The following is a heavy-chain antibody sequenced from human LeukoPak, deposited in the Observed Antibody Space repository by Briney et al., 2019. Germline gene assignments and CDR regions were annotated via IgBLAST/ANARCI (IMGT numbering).Heavy chain of an antibody. CDR3: ARRIAAAAAPYYFDY. Sequence: GGSLRLSCAASGFTVSSIHMVWVRQAPGKGLLWVSRINSDGSSTSYADSVKGRFTISRDNAKNTLYLQMNSLRAEDTAVYYCARRIAAAAAPYYFDYWDQGTLVTVSS. V-gene: IGHV3-74*01. CDR1: GFTVSSIH. J-gene: IGHJ4*02. CDR2: INSDGSST. D-gene: IGHD6-13*01.